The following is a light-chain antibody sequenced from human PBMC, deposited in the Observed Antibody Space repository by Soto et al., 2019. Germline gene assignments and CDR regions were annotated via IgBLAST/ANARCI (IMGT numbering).Light chain of an antibody. CDR3: QQSENLLT. J-gene: IGKJ4*01. Sequence: DIPMTQSAYPLSSSVGARVPVPCQASQDLRNYLNWYQQKPGKATKTLIYNASNLETGVPSRLSGSRSGTNLTFTISSLQPSDIATYYCQQSENLLTFGGGTNVYIK. CDR1: QDLRNY. V-gene: IGKV1-33*01. CDR2: NAS.